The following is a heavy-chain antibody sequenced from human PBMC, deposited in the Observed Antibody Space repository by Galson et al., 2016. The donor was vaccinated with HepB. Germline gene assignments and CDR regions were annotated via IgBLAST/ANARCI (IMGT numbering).Heavy chain of an antibody. V-gene: IGHV1-46*01. J-gene: IGHJ3*02. Sequence: SVKVSCKASGYTFISYQIHWVRQAPGQGLEWMGMINPSGGTTSYAQKLQGRVIMTKDTSTRTVYMELSSLRYEDTAVYYCARDFTTVGVKYDAFDIWGQGTMVTVSS. CDR3: ARDFTTVGVKYDAFDI. CDR2: INPSGGTT. D-gene: IGHD4-23*01. CDR1: GYTFISYQ.